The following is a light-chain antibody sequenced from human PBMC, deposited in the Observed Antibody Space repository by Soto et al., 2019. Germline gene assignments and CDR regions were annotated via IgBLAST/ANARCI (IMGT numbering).Light chain of an antibody. CDR2: AVS. J-gene: IGKJ4*01. CDR1: QGIRRD. Sequence: DIQMTQSPSSLSAPVGGRVTITCRASQGIRRDLGWYQQKPGKAPTRLIYAVSSLHSGVPSRFSGSGSGTEITLTLSSLQPEDSATYYGLQHNSYPLTFGGGTKVEIK. V-gene: IGKV1-17*01. CDR3: LQHNSYPLT.